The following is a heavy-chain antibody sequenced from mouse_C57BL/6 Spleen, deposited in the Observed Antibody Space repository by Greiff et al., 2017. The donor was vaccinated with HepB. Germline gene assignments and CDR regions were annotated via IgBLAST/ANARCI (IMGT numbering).Heavy chain of an antibody. CDR1: GYAFTNYL. D-gene: IGHD2-2*01. V-gene: IGHV1-54*01. Sequence: VQLQQSGAELVRPGTSVKVSCKASGYAFTNYLIEWVKQRPGQGLEWIGVINTGSGGTNYLEKFKGKATLTADKSSSTAYMQLSSLTSEDSAVYFWASAGLRRDYYAMDYWGQGTSVTVSS. CDR3: ASAGLRRDYYAMDY. J-gene: IGHJ4*01. CDR2: INTGSGGT.